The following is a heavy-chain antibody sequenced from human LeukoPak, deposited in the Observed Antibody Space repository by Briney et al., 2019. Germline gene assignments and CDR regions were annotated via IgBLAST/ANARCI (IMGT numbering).Heavy chain of an antibody. CDR1: GGSISSNGYY. Sequence: SETLSLTCTVSGGSISSNGYYWGWIRQPPGKGLEWIGSFYYTGSTFYSPSLKSRVTISVDTSKNQFSLKLSSVTAADTAVYYCASRPSVTMIVVVNYYFDYWGQGTLVTVSS. CDR3: ASRPSVTMIVVVNYYFDY. CDR2: FYYTGST. J-gene: IGHJ4*02. D-gene: IGHD3-22*01. V-gene: IGHV4-39*01.